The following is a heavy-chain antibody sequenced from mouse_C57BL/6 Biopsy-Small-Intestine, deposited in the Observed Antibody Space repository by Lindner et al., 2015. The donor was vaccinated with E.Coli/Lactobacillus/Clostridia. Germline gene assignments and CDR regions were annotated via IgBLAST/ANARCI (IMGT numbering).Heavy chain of an antibody. V-gene: IGHV1-81*01. Sequence: VQLQESGAELARPGASVKLSCKASGYTFTSYGINWVKQRAGQGLEWIGEIYPRSGNTYYNGKFKGKATLTADKSSSTAYMELRRLTSEDSAVYFCAREGYYGSKYVRYFDYWGQGTTLTVSS. D-gene: IGHD1-1*01. CDR3: AREGYYGSKYVRYFDY. J-gene: IGHJ2*01. CDR2: IYPRSGNT. CDR1: GYTFTSYG.